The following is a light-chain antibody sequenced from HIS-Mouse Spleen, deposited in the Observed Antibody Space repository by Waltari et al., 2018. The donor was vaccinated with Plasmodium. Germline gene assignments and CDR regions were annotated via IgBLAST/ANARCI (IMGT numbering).Light chain of an antibody. CDR3: QSADSSGTYQV. V-gene: IGLV3-25*03. CDR1: ALLKQY. J-gene: IGLJ2*01. Sequence: SYELTQPPSVSVSPGQTARITCSGDALLKQYAYWYQQKPGQAPVLVIYKDSERPSGIPERFSGSSSGTTVTLTISGVQAEDEADYYCQSADSSGTYQVFGGGTKLTVL. CDR2: KDS.